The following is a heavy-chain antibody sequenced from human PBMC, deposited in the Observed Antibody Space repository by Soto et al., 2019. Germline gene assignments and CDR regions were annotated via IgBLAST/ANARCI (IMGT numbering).Heavy chain of an antibody. D-gene: IGHD6-19*01. Sequence: PSETLSLTCTVSGGSISSYYWSWIRQPPGKGLEWIGYIYYSGSTNYNPSLKSRVTISVDTSKNQFSLKLSSVTAADTAVYYCARETNGDLAVQEAFDIWGQGTMVTVSS. J-gene: IGHJ3*02. V-gene: IGHV4-59*01. CDR1: GGSISSYY. CDR2: IYYSGST. CDR3: ARETNGDLAVQEAFDI.